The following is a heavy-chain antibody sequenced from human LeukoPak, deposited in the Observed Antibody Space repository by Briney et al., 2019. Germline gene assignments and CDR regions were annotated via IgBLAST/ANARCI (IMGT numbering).Heavy chain of an antibody. V-gene: IGHV4-59*01. CDR2: IYNSGST. Sequence: PSETLSLTCTVSGGSISTYYWSWIRQPPGKGLEWIGYIYNSGSTNYNPSLQSRVTISVDTSKNQFSLRLTSVTAADTAAYYCAKAVAAAGRFGFDPWGQGTLVTVSS. D-gene: IGHD6-13*01. CDR3: AKAVAAAGRFGFDP. J-gene: IGHJ5*02. CDR1: GGSISTYY.